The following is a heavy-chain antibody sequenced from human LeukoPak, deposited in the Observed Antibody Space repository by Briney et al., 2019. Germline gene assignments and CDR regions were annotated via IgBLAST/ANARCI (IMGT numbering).Heavy chain of an antibody. J-gene: IGHJ3*02. V-gene: IGHV4-61*01. CDR3: ARAGGGGSGVFDI. CDR2: IYYSGST. Sequence: RPSETLSLTCTVSGYSISSGYYWSWIRQPPGKGLEWIGYIYYSGSTNYNPSLKSRVTISVDTSKNQFSLKLSSVTAADTAVYYWARAGGGGSGVFDIGGQGTMVTVSP. D-gene: IGHD6-25*01. CDR1: GYSISSGYY.